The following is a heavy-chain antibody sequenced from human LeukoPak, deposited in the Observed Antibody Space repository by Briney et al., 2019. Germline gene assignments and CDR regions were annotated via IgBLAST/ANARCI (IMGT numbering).Heavy chain of an antibody. Sequence: GGSLSLSCTASGFTFGDYAMSWVRQAPGKGLEGVGVIRSKAYGGTTEYAASVKGRFTISRDDSKSIAYLQMNSLKTEDTAVYYCTRVDDSSGYSPAHFDYWGQGTLVTVSS. CDR2: IRSKAYGGTT. CDR1: GFTFGDYA. V-gene: IGHV3-49*04. D-gene: IGHD3-22*01. CDR3: TRVDDSSGYSPAHFDY. J-gene: IGHJ4*02.